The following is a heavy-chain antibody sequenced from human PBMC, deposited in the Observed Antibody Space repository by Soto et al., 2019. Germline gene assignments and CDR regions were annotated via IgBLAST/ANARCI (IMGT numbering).Heavy chain of an antibody. CDR3: ASGGGGANF. CDR2: IYHGGNT. J-gene: IGHJ4*02. Sequence: QVQLQESGPGLVKPSGTLSLTCSVSGYSVTNDNWWSWLRQPPGRGLEWIAEIYHGGNTNYRPSPGSRVTISLGKANAQFALELVSVPAADTSVYFCASGGGGANFWGQGILVTVSS. V-gene: IGHV4-4*02. D-gene: IGHD3-16*01. CDR1: GYSVTNDNW.